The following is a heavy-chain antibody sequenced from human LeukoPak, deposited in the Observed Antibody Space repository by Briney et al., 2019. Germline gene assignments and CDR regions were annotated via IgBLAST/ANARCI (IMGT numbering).Heavy chain of an antibody. CDR2: ISGNGDST. D-gene: IGHD2-2*01. CDR1: GFTFNSYA. J-gene: IGHJ6*03. Sequence: GGSLRLSCAASGFTFNSYAMTWVRQAPGKGLEWVSSISGNGDSTYYTDSVKGRFTISRDNSKNTLYLQMNSLRAEDTAAYYCAKDLRVIVVTYYMDVWGKGTTVTVSS. CDR3: AKDLRVIVVTYYMDV. V-gene: IGHV3-23*01.